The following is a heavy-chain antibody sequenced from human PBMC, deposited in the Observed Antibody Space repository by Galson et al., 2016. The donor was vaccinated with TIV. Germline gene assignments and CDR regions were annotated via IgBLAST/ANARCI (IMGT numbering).Heavy chain of an antibody. J-gene: IGHJ3*01. V-gene: IGHV3-9*01. CDR2: ISWNSATI. Sequence: SLRLSCAASGFTFDEYAIHWVRQAPGKGLEWVSGISWNSATIGYADSVKGRFTITRDNAKKSLYLQMNSLRPEDTAFYYCVKANVYLGLVVADGAFDVWGQGTKVTVSS. D-gene: IGHD2-15*01. CDR3: VKANVYLGLVVADGAFDV. CDR1: GFTFDEYA.